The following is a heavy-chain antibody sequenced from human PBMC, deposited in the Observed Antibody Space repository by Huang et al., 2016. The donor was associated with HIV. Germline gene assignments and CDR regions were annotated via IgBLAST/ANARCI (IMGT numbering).Heavy chain of an antibody. V-gene: IGHV3-15*01. CDR2: IKSKTDCGTT. D-gene: IGHD6-19*01. J-gene: IGHJ3*02. Sequence: EVQLVESGGGLVKPGGSLRLSCAASGFTFSNAWMSWVRQAPGKGLCGVGRIKSKTDCGTTDYAAHVKGRFTISRDDSKNTLYLQMNSLKTEDTAVYYCTTESESSGWTMDHDAFDIWGQGTMVTVSS. CDR1: GFTFSNAW. CDR3: TTESESSGWTMDHDAFDI.